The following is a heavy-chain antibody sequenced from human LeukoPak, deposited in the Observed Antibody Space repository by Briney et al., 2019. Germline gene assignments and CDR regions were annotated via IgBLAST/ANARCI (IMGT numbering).Heavy chain of an antibody. Sequence: GGSLRLSCAASGFTFSSYGMHWVRQAPGKGLEWVAVISYDGSNKYYADSVKGRFTISRDNSKNTLYLQMNSLRAEDTAVYYCARGQQLASYYYYYGMDVWGQGTTVTVSS. V-gene: IGHV3-30*03. CDR3: ARGQQLASYYYYYGMDV. CDR2: ISYDGSNK. J-gene: IGHJ6*02. D-gene: IGHD6-13*01. CDR1: GFTFSSYG.